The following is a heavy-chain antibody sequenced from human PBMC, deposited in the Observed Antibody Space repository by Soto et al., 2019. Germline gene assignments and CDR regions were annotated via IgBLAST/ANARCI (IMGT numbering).Heavy chain of an antibody. V-gene: IGHV1-8*02. J-gene: IGHJ4*02. Sequence: GXSVMVCCTRSGYAFTAYYIDWVRQAAGKGLVCMGWMNPNRGNPGYAKKLQDRVNMTRDTYISTAYMELSDLRSEDTAVYYCARGQYFSDSSGYDEDWGQGTQVTVSS. CDR3: ARGQYFSDSSGYDED. CDR1: GYAFTAYY. CDR2: MNPNRGNP. D-gene: IGHD3-22*01.